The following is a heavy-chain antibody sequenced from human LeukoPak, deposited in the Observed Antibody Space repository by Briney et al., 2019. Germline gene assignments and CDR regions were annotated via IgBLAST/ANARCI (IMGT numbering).Heavy chain of an antibody. V-gene: IGHV3-23*01. J-gene: IGHJ4*02. Sequence: GGSLRLSCAASGFTFSSYSMNWVRQAPGKGLEWVSTISGSGAITYYADSVKGRFTISRDSSKSTMHLQVNSLRADDTAVYYCAKSRGPNTFGGVHDYWGRGALVTVSS. CDR2: ISGSGAIT. CDR1: GFTFSSYS. D-gene: IGHD3-16*01. CDR3: AKSRGPNTFGGVHDY.